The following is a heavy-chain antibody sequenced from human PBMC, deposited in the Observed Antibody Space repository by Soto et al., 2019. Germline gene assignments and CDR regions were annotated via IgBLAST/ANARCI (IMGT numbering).Heavy chain of an antibody. V-gene: IGHV3-23*01. Sequence: EVQLLESGGGLVQPGGSLRLSCAASGFTFNNYAMTWVRQAPGKGLGWVSTISGSDDSTYYADSVKGRLTISRDNSKNALYLQMSSLRAEDTALYYCVKDWTGDTCPCMDVWGQGTTVTVSS. CDR1: GFTFNNYA. J-gene: IGHJ6*01. CDR2: ISGSDDST. D-gene: IGHD2-8*02. CDR3: VKDWTGDTCPCMDV.